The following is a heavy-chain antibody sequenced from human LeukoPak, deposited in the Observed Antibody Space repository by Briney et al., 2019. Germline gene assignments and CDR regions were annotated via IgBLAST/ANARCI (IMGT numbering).Heavy chain of an antibody. CDR1: GFTFSNYG. D-gene: IGHD2-2*02. CDR3: AGYNCSSTRCYTGGFDY. Sequence: GGSLRLSCAASGFTFSNYGIHWVRQAPGKGLEWVSFIRYDGSNKYYADSVKGRFTISRDNSQNMLYLQMNSLRAEDTAVYYCAGYNCSSTRCYTGGFDYWGQGTLVTVSS. J-gene: IGHJ4*02. CDR2: IRYDGSNK. V-gene: IGHV3-30*02.